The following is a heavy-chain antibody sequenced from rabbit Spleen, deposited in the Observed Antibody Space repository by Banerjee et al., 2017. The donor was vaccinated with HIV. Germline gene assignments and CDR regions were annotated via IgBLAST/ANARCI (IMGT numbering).Heavy chain of an antibody. J-gene: IGHJ6*01. V-gene: IGHV1S40*01. Sequence: QSLEESGGGLVQPEGSLTLTCKASGFSFNSGYDMCWVRQAPGKGLEWVACAYAGSSGSTYSATWAKGRFTISKTSSTTVTLQMTSLTAADTATYFCARDAGTSFSTYGMDLWGPGPRHRL. CDR1: GFSFNSGYD. CDR2: AYAGSSGST. CDR3: ARDAGTSFSTYGMDL. D-gene: IGHD8-1*01.